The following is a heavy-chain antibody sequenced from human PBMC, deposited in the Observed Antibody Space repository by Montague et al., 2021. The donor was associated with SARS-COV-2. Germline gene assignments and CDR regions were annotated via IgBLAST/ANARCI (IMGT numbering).Heavy chain of an antibody. V-gene: IGHV3-30*04. CDR2: ISHDGSNR. CDR1: GFTFSSYA. J-gene: IGHJ6*02. CDR3: ARDLLSYYYGMGV. Sequence: SLRLSCAASGFTFSSYAMHWVRQAPGKGLEWVAVISHDGSNRYYADSVKGRFTISRDNSKNTLYLQMNSLRAEDTAVYYCARDLLSYYYGMGVWGQGTTVTVSS.